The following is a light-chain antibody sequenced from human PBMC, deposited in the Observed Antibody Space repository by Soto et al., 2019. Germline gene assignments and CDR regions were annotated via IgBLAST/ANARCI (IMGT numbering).Light chain of an antibody. V-gene: IGKV3-11*01. J-gene: IGKJ1*01. CDR2: DAS. CDR1: QCVSSY. Sequence: EIVFTQSPATLSLSPGERATLSRRASQCVSSYLAWYQQKPGQAPRLLIYDASNRATGIPARFSGSGSGTEFSLTISSLQSEDFAVYDCQQYNDWPTTFGQGTKVDIK. CDR3: QQYNDWPTT.